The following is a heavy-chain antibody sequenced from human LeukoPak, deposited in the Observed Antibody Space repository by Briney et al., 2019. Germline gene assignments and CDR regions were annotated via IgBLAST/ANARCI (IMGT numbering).Heavy chain of an antibody. V-gene: IGHV1-18*01. CDR1: GYTFTSYG. CDR2: ISAYNGST. CDR3: ARVFTMIVVVDAFDI. Sequence: ASVRVSCKASGYTFTSYGISWVRQAPGQGLEWMGWISAYNGSTNYAQKLQGRVTMTTDTPTSTAYMELRSLRSDDTAVYYCARVFTMIVVVDAFDIWGQGTMVTVSS. J-gene: IGHJ3*02. D-gene: IGHD3-22*01.